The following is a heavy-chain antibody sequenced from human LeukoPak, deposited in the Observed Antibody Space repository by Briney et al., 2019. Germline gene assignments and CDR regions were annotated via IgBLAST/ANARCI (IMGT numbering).Heavy chain of an antibody. D-gene: IGHD3-10*01. CDR3: AKMVRGVTIDY. CDR2: TSSSDAGT. V-gene: IGHV3-23*01. J-gene: IGHJ4*02. CDR1: GFTLSSYA. Sequence: GGSLRLSCAASGFTLSSYAMSWVRQAPGKGLEWVSATSSSDAGTYYAESVRGRFTISRDNSKNTLYLQMNSLRAEDTAVYYCAKMVRGVTIDYWGQGTLVTVSS.